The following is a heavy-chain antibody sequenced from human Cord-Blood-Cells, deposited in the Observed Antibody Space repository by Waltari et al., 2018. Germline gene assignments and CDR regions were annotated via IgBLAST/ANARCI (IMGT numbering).Heavy chain of an antibody. Sequence: QVQLVPSGAEVKKPGSSVQVSCKASGCTFSRYDISWVRQAPGQGLEWMGRIIPILGIANYAQKFQGRVTITADKSTSTAYMELSSLRSEDTAVYYCASGYYDDAFDIWGQGTMVTVSS. CDR2: IIPILGIA. CDR1: GCTFSRYD. D-gene: IGHD3-3*01. V-gene: IGHV1-69*09. CDR3: ASGYYDDAFDI. J-gene: IGHJ3*02.